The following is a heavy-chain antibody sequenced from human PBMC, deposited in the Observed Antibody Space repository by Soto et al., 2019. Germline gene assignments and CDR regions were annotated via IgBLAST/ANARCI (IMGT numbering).Heavy chain of an antibody. CDR3: ARSSWKNLVLVYMDV. D-gene: IGHD1-1*01. V-gene: IGHV4-59*08. CDR2: IYYSGST. J-gene: IGHJ6*03. Sequence: SETLSLTCTVSGGSISSYYWSWIRQPPGKGLEWIGYIYYSGSTNYNPSLKSRVTISVDTSKNQFSLKLSSVTAADTAVYYCARSSWKNLVLVYMDVWGKGTTVTVSS. CDR1: GGSISSYY.